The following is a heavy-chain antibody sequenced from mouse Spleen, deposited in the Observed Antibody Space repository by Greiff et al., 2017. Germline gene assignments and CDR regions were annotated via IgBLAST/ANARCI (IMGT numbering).Heavy chain of an antibody. V-gene: IGHV1-18*01. CDR2: INPNNGGT. CDR1: GYTFTDYN. J-gene: IGHJ2*01. Sequence: VQLQQSGPELVKPGASVKIPCKASGYTFTDYNMDWVKQSHGKSLEWIGDINPNNGGTIYNQKFKGKATLTVDKSSSTAYMELRSLTSEDTAVYYCARRDPPLTGTYYFDYWGQGTTLTVSS. CDR3: ARRDPPLTGTYYFDY. D-gene: IGHD4-1*01.